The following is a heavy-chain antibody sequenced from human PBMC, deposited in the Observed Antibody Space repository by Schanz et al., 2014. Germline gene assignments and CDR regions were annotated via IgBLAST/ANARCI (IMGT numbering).Heavy chain of an antibody. J-gene: IGHJ5*02. Sequence: QVRLVQSGTEVKKPGASVKLSCKASGYSFINYGISWVRQAPGQGLEWMGWISAYNGDTNFAQKFQDRVIMTTDTTTTTAYMELSSLRSEDTAVYYCARGPLGTSPWGQGTLVTVSS. CDR2: ISAYNGDT. CDR1: GYSFINYG. D-gene: IGHD5-12*01. V-gene: IGHV1-18*01. CDR3: ARGPLGTSP.